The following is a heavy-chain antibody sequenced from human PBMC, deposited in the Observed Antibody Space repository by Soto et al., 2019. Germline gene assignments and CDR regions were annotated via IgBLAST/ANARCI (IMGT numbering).Heavy chain of an antibody. V-gene: IGHV3-23*01. CDR3: AKNPPAPYHYDFTGYQWYFDL. CDR1: GLTFSSYA. J-gene: IGHJ2*01. D-gene: IGHD3-22*01. CDR2: ISSGGGST. Sequence: EVQLLESGGGLVQPGGSLRLSCAASGLTFSSYAMNWVRQAPGKGLEWVSGISSGGGSTYYADSVKGRFTVSRDKSKNTLFLQMNSLRAEDTALYYCAKNPPAPYHYDFTGYQWYFDLWGRGTLVTVSS.